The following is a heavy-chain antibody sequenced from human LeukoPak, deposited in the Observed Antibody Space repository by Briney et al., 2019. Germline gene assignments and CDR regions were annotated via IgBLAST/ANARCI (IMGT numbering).Heavy chain of an antibody. V-gene: IGHV4-34*01. CDR3: AAMVRGARRSLDY. Sequence: SETLSLTCAVYGGSFIGYYWSWIRQPPGKGLEWIGEINHSGSTNYNPSLKSRVTISVDTSKNQFSLKLSSVTAADTAVYYCAAMVRGARRSLDYWGQGTLVTVSS. CDR2: INHSGST. CDR1: GGSFIGYY. J-gene: IGHJ4*02. D-gene: IGHD3-10*01.